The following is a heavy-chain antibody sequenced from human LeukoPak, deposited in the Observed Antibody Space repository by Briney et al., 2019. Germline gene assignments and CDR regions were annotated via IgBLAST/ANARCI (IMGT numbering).Heavy chain of an antibody. J-gene: IGHJ4*02. D-gene: IGHD6-19*01. Sequence: SETPSLTCTVSGGSISSSSYYWGWIRQPPGKGLEWIGSIYYSGSTYYSPSLKSRVTISVDTSKNQFSLKLSSVTAADTAVYYCAGPAVALFDYWGQGTLVTVSS. CDR2: IYYSGST. CDR1: GGSISSSSYY. V-gene: IGHV4-39*05. CDR3: AGPAVALFDY.